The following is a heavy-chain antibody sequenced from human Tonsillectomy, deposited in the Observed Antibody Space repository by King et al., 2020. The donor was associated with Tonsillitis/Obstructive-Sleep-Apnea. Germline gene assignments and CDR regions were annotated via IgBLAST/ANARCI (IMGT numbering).Heavy chain of an antibody. J-gene: IGHJ3*02. CDR1: GFTFDDYA. D-gene: IGHD3/OR15-3a*01. CDR3: AKDQGTFGLVYVFDI. V-gene: IGHV3-9*01. Sequence: EVQLVESRGGLVQPGRSLRLSCAASGFTFDDYAMHWVRQAPGKGLEWVSGISWNSTSMVYADSVKGRFTISRDNAKNSLYLQMNSLRAEDTALYYCAKDQGTFGLVYVFDIWGQGTMVTVSS. CDR2: ISWNSTSM.